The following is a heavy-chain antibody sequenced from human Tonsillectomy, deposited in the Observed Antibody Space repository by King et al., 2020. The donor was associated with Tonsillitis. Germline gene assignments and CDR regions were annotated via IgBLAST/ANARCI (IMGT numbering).Heavy chain of an antibody. J-gene: IGHJ4*02. CDR1: GGSISSSSYY. CDR3: ARPFVTYDYGGPRPTYFDY. CDR2: IYYSGRT. V-gene: IGHV4-39*01. Sequence: QLQESGPGLVKPSETLSLTCTVSGGSISSSSYYWGWIRQPPGKGLEWIGSIYYSGRTYYNPSFKSRVTISVDTSKNQFSLKLSSVTAADTAVYYCARPFVTYDYGGPRPTYFDYWGQGTLVTVSS. D-gene: IGHD4-17*01.